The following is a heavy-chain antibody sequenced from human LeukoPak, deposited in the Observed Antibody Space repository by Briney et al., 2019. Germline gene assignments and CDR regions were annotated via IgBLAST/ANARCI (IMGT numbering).Heavy chain of an antibody. D-gene: IGHD2-2*01. V-gene: IGHV3-23*01. J-gene: IGHJ4*02. Sequence: GGSLRLSCAAPGFTFSSYAMSWVRQAPGKGLEWVSAITDNGATTYYADSVKGRFTISRDNSKNTLYLQMNSLRAEDTAVYYCAKDHEYQLLWAYYFDYWGQGTLVTVSS. CDR1: GFTFSSYA. CDR3: AKDHEYQLLWAYYFDY. CDR2: ITDNGATT.